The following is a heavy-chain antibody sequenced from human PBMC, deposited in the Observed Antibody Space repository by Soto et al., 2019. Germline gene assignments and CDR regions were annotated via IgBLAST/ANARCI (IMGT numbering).Heavy chain of an antibody. J-gene: IGHJ1*01. CDR1: GGSISSYY. Sequence: SETLSLTCTVSGGSISSYYWSWIRQPPGKGLEWIGYIYYSGSTNYNPSLKSRVTISVDTSKNQFSLKLSSVTAADTAVYYCAREGGDYVNSQHGGQGTLVTVSS. V-gene: IGHV4-59*01. D-gene: IGHD4-17*01. CDR3: AREGGDYVNSQH. CDR2: IYYSGST.